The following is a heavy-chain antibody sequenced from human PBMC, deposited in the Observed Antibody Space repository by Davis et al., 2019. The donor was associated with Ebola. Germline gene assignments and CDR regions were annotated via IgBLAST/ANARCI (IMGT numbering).Heavy chain of an antibody. Sequence: MPSETLSLTCTVSGGSISSSSYYWGWIRQPPGKGLEWIGSIYYSGSTYYNPSLKSRVTISVDTSKNQFPLKLSSVTAADTAVYYCARRGTSSWYAGWFDPWGQGTLVTVSS. CDR1: GGSISSSSYY. D-gene: IGHD6-13*01. CDR2: IYYSGST. CDR3: ARRGTSSWYAGWFDP. J-gene: IGHJ5*02. V-gene: IGHV4-39*01.